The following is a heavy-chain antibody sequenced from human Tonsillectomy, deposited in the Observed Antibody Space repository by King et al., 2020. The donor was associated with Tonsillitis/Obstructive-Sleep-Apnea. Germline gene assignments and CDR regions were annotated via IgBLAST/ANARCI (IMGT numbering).Heavy chain of an antibody. CDR3: ARQGTVTTQTSYYYYYYMDV. D-gene: IGHD4-17*01. Sequence: QLVQSGAEVKKPGESLKISCKGSGYSFTSYWIDWVRQMPGKGLEWMGIIYPGDSDTRYSPSFQGQVTISADKSISTAYLQWSSLKASDTAMYYCARQGTVTTQTSYYYYYYMDVWGKGTTVTVSS. CDR1: GYSFTSYW. J-gene: IGHJ6*03. CDR2: IYPGDSDT. V-gene: IGHV5-51*01.